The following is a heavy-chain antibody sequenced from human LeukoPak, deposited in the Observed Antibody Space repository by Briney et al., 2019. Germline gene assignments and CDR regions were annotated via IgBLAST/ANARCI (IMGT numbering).Heavy chain of an antibody. V-gene: IGHV3-30*02. Sequence: GGSLRLSCAASGFTFSSYGMHWVRQAPGKGLEWVAFIRYDGSNKYYADSVKGRFTISRDNSKNTLYLQMNSLRAEDTAVYYCARLFSGYSSGWEGVYYYYYMDVWGKGTTVTISS. CDR2: IRYDGSNK. CDR1: GFTFSSYG. D-gene: IGHD6-19*01. CDR3: ARLFSGYSSGWEGVYYYYYMDV. J-gene: IGHJ6*03.